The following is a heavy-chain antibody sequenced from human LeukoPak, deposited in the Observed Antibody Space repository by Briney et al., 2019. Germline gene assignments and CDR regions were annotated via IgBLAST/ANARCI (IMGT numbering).Heavy chain of an antibody. CDR3: ARIMMVVVIADY. J-gene: IGHJ4*02. D-gene: IGHD3-22*01. V-gene: IGHV4-38-2*02. CDR2: IYHSGST. Sequence: SETLSLTCTVSGYSISSGYYWGWIRQPPGKGLEWIGSIYHSGSTYYNPSLKSRVTISVDTSKNQFSLKLSSVTAADTAVYYCARIMMVVVIADYWGQGTLVTVSS. CDR1: GYSISSGYY.